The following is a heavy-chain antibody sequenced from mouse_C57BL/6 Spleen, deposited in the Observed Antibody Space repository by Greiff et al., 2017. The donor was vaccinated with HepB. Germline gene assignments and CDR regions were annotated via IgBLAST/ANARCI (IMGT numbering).Heavy chain of an antibody. Sequence: QVQLQQSGPELVKPGASVKISCKASGYAFSSSWMNWVKQGPGKGLEWIGRIYPGDGDTNYNGKFKGKATLTADKSSSTAYMQLSSLTSEDSAVYFCARMGGSSHWGQGTTLTVSS. CDR1: GYAFSSSW. CDR2: IYPGDGDT. CDR3: ARMGGSSH. V-gene: IGHV1-82*01. D-gene: IGHD1-1*01. J-gene: IGHJ2*01.